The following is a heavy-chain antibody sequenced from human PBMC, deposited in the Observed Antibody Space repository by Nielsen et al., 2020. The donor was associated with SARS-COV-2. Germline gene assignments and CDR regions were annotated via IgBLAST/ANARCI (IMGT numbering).Heavy chain of an antibody. J-gene: IGHJ6*02. CDR1: GYTFTSYD. CDR3: ASYIAARPSYYYYGMDV. V-gene: IGHV1-8*01. CDR2: MNPNSGNT. Sequence: ASVKVSCKASGYTFTSYDINWVRQATGQGLEWMGWMNPNSGNTGYVQKFQGRVTMTRNTSISTAYMELSSLRSEDTAVYYCASYIAARPSYYYYGMDVWGQGTTVTVSS. D-gene: IGHD6-6*01.